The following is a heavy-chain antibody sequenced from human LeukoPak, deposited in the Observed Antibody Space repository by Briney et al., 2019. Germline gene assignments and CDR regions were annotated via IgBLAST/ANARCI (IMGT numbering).Heavy chain of an antibody. CDR2: ISAYNGNT. Sequence: GASVKVSCKASGCTFTSYGISWVRQAPGQGLEWMGWISAYNGNTNYAQKLQGRVTMTTDTSTSTAYMELRSLRSEDTAVYYCARVVNNWNDLGLFLDIWGQGTMVTVSS. CDR1: GCTFTSYG. CDR3: ARVVNNWNDLGLFLDI. J-gene: IGHJ3*02. D-gene: IGHD1-20*01. V-gene: IGHV1-18*01.